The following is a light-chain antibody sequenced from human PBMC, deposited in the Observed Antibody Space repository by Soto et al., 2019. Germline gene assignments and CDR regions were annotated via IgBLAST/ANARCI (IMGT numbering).Light chain of an antibody. CDR3: SSYAGTNNYV. J-gene: IGLJ1*01. CDR1: SSDVGGSNY. CDR2: EVS. V-gene: IGLV2-8*01. Sequence: QSVLTQPPSASGSPGQSVTISCTGTSSDVGGSNYVSWYQQHPGKAPKLMIYEVSERPSGVPDRFSGSKSGNTASLTVSGLKAEDEADYYCSSYAGTNNYVFGTGTKV.